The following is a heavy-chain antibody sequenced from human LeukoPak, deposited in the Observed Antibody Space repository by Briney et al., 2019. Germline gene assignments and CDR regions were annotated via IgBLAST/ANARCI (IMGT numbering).Heavy chain of an antibody. CDR1: GFTFDDYA. J-gene: IGHJ4*02. V-gene: IGHV3-9*01. D-gene: IGHD3-22*01. CDR3: AKVSNYYYDSSGFFDY. Sequence: PGGSLRLSCAASGFTFDDYAMHWVRHAPGKGLEWVSGISWNSGSIGYADSVKGRFTISRDNAKNSLYLQMNSLRAEDTALYYCAKVSNYYYDSSGFFDYWGQGTLVTVSS. CDR2: ISWNSGSI.